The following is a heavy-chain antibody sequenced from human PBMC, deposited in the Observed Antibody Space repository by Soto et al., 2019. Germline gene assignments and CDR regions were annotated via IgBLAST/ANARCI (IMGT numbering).Heavy chain of an antibody. V-gene: IGHV5-51*01. Sequence: GESLKISCKGSGYTFTDYWIGWVRQLPGKGLEWMGIIYPGDSDTRYSPSFRGHVTITVDKSTSTAYMELSSLRSEDTAVYYCASPSSTVVTPYYYYGTDVWGQGTTVTVSS. J-gene: IGHJ6*02. CDR1: GYTFTDYW. CDR2: IYPGDSDT. CDR3: ASPSSTVVTPYYYYGTDV. D-gene: IGHD4-17*01.